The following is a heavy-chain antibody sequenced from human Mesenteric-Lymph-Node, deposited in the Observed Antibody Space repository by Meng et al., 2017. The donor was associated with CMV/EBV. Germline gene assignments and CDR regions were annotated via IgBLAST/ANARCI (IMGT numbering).Heavy chain of an antibody. CDR1: GGSISSYY. D-gene: IGHD1-1*01. J-gene: IGHJ4*02. CDR2: TKQDGSEK. V-gene: IGHV3-7*01. CDR3: ARYRTTGDY. Sequence: ETLSLTCTVSGGSISSYYWSWVRQAPGKGLEWVASTKQDGSEKYYVDSVKGRFTISRDNAKNTLYLQMNSLRAEDTAVYYCARYRTTGDYWGQGTLVTVSS.